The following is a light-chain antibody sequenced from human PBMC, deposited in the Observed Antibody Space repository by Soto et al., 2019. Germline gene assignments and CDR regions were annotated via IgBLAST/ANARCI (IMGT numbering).Light chain of an antibody. V-gene: IGKV1-5*01. Sequence: DIQMTQSPSTLSASVGDRVTITCRASQSISSWLAWYQQKPGKAPKVLIYDASTLESGVPSRFSGGGSGTEFTLTITCLQTDDFATYYCQEYTTYSRTFGQGTKVDI. J-gene: IGKJ1*01. CDR3: QEYTTYSRT. CDR1: QSISSW. CDR2: DAS.